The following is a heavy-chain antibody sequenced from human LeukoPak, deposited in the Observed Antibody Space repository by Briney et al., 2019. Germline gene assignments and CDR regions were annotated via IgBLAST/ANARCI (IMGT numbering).Heavy chain of an antibody. J-gene: IGHJ4*02. CDR3: AKERLSGTGNTLDC. CDR2: IRGSGGRT. CDR1: GFPFSSFA. D-gene: IGHD1-1*01. V-gene: IGHV3-23*01. Sequence: GGSLRLSCAASGFPFSSFAVRWAREAPGKGLEWVSAIRGSGGRTYYADSVKGRFTISRDNAKNTLYLQMNRLRAEDTAVYYCAKERLSGTGNTLDCWGRGTLVTVSS.